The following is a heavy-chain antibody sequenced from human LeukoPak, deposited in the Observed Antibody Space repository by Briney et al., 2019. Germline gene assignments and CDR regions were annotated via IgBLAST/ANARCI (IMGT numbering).Heavy chain of an antibody. D-gene: IGHD6-19*01. CDR3: AKDLARGIAVAGYFDY. CDR1: GFTFSSYG. CDR2: IWYDGSNK. J-gene: IGHJ4*02. Sequence: GGSLRLSCAAPGFTFSSYGMHWVRQAPGKGLEWVAVIWYDGSNKYYADSVKGRFTISRDNSKNTLYLQMNSLRAEDTAVYYCAKDLARGIAVAGYFDYWGQGTLVTVSS. V-gene: IGHV3-33*06.